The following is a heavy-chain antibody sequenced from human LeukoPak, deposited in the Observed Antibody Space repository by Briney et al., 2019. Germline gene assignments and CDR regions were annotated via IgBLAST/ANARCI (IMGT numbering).Heavy chain of an antibody. CDR3: ARVVSGSYQEEDAFDI. Sequence: PGGSLRLSCAASGFTFSSCSMNWVRQAPGKGLEWVSSISSSSSYIYYADSVKGRFTISRDNAKNSLYLQMNSLRAEDTAVYYCARVVSGSYQEEDAFDIWGQGTMVTVSS. J-gene: IGHJ3*02. D-gene: IGHD1-26*01. V-gene: IGHV3-21*01. CDR1: GFTFSSCS. CDR2: ISSSSSYI.